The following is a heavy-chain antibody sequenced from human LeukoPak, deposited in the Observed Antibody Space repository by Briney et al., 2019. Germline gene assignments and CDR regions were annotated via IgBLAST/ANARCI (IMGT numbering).Heavy chain of an antibody. J-gene: IGHJ4*02. D-gene: IGHD2-2*01. CDR1: GFTFSSNA. Sequence: GRSLRLSCAASGFTFSSNAMHWVRQAPGKGLERVAVISYDEDNKYHADSVKGRSTISRDNSKSTLYLQMNDLRTEDTAVYFCTKDRRTSWAIDYWGQGTLVTVSS. V-gene: IGHV3-30*18. CDR3: TKDRRTSWAIDY. CDR2: ISYDEDNK.